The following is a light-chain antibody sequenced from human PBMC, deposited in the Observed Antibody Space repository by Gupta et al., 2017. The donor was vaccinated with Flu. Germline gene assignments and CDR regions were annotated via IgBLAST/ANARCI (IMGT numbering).Light chain of an antibody. CDR1: QTVSQNF. V-gene: IGKV3-20*01. J-gene: IGKJ1*01. CDR2: RAS. CDR3: YQYGTPSSYN. Sequence: EIVLTPSPGTLSLSPREPAPLSCRASQTVSQNFLSWDQQQPGQAPRLLIERASIRAAGMPDRVRVSGSGADCTLSIRRPEPEDDAFEDCYQYGTPSSYNFGQGTK.